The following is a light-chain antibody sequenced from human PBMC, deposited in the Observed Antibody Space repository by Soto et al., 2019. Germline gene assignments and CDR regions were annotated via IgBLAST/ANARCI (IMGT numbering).Light chain of an antibody. Sequence: QSALTQPPSASGSPGQSVTISCTGTSSDVGGYNYVSWYQQHPGKAPKLMIYEVSKRPSGVPDRLSGSKSGNTASLTVSGLQAEDEADYYCSSYAGSNKSVFGTGTKLTVL. CDR2: EVS. V-gene: IGLV2-8*01. CDR1: SSDVGGYNY. J-gene: IGLJ1*01. CDR3: SSYAGSNKSV.